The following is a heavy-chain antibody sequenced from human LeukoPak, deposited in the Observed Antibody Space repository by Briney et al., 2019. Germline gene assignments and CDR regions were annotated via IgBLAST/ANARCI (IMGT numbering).Heavy chain of an antibody. CDR1: GFTFRSSW. CDR3: ATVRRDGHDY. V-gene: IGHV3-7*01. CDR2: IRQDGSET. J-gene: IGHJ4*02. Sequence: GGSLRLSCAASGFTFRSSWMSWVRQAPGRGLEWVANIRQDGSETHYVDSAKGRFTTSRDNAQSALYLQMNSLRAEDTAVYFCATVRRDGHDYWGQGTLVAVSS.